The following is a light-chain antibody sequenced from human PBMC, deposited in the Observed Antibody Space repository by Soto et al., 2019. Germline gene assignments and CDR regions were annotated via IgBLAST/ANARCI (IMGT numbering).Light chain of an antibody. Sequence: QSALPQPASVSGSPVQSITISCHGTSSDVGGYNYVSWYQQHPGKAPKLLISEVSDRPSGVSHRFSGSKSGKTSALTISGLQAEDEAEYYGSSYRGRRKAVVFGGGTKMTVL. CDR1: SSDVGGYNY. V-gene: IGLV2-14*01. J-gene: IGLJ2*01. CDR3: SSYRGRRKAVV. CDR2: EVS.